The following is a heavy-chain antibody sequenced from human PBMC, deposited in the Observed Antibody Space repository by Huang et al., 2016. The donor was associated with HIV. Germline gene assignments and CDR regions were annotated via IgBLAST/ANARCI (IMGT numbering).Heavy chain of an antibody. D-gene: IGHD1-26*01. Sequence: QVQLQESGPGLVKPSETLSLTCTVSGGSVSSGSYYWRWLRPPPGRGLEWIGYIYYSGSTNDNPPRKSRVTISVDTSKNQFSLKLSSVTAADTAVYYCARDTPLGATTGFDYWGQGTLVTVSS. CDR2: IYYSGST. CDR1: GGSVSSGSYY. V-gene: IGHV4-61*01. CDR3: ARDTPLGATTGFDY. J-gene: IGHJ4*02.